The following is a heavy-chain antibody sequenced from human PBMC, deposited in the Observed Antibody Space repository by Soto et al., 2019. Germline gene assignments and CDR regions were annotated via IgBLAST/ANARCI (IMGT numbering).Heavy chain of an antibody. CDR1: AFTSRNYA. D-gene: IGHD3-10*01. CDR3: TKDLVPGGADV. CDR2: FDFNSGRI. J-gene: IGHJ6*02. Sequence: GGSLRLSCIASAFTSRNYAIHWVRQAPGKGLEWVSGFDFNSGRIDYADSVKGRFTISRDNAKNSLFLEMNSLRVEDTALYYCTKDLVPGGADVWGQGTTVTVSS. V-gene: IGHV3-9*02.